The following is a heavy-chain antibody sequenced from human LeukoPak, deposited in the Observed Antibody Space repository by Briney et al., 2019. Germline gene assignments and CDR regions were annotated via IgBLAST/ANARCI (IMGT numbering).Heavy chain of an antibody. CDR3: ARGRGYSGYG. J-gene: IGHJ4*02. V-gene: IGHV4-31*03. CDR1: GGSISSGAYY. CDR2: IYYSGST. D-gene: IGHD5-12*01. Sequence: SETLSLTCTVAGGSISSGAYYWSWIRQHPGKGLEWIGYIYYSGSTYYNPSLKSRVTISVDTSKNQFSLKLSSVTAADTAVYYCARGRGYSGYGWGQGTLVTVSS.